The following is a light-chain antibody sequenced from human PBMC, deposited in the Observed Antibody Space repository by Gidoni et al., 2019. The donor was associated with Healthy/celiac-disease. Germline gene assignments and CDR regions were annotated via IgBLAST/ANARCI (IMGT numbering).Light chain of an antibody. CDR2: WAS. Sequence: DIVMTQYPDSLAVSLCERATINCKSSQSVLYSSNNKNYLAWYQQKPGQPPKLLIYWASTRESGVPDRFSGSGSGTDFTLTISSLQAEDVAVYYCQQYYSTPYTFGQWTKLEIK. J-gene: IGKJ2*01. CDR1: QSVLYSSNNKNY. V-gene: IGKV4-1*01. CDR3: QQYYSTPYT.